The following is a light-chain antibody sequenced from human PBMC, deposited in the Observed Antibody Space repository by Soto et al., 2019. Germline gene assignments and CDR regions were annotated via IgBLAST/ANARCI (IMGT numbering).Light chain of an antibody. V-gene: IGLV2-23*01. CDR3: CAYVGARSYV. Sequence: QSGLTQPASGSGSPGQSITISCTGTNNLVSWYQQHPGKAPKVVLYEGTKRPSGVSNRFSGSNSGSTASLTISGLQAEDEAHYFCCAYVGARSYVFGPGSKVTVL. J-gene: IGLJ1*01. CDR2: EGT. CDR1: NNL.